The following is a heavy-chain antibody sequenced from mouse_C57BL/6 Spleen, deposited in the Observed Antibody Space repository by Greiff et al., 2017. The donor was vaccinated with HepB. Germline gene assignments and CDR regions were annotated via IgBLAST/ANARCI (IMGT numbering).Heavy chain of an antibody. CDR1: GFTFSDYG. V-gene: IGHV5-17*01. CDR2: ISSGSSTI. CDR3: ARPGGCDGCVDD. J-gene: IGHJ2*01. D-gene: IGHD1-1*01. Sequence: EAMLVESGGGLVKPGGSLKLSCAASGFTFSDYGMHWVRQAPEKGLEWVAYISSGSSTIYYADTVKGRFTISRDNAKNSQFLQMTSLRSEDTAMYYSARPGGCDGCVDDWGQGTTLTVSS.